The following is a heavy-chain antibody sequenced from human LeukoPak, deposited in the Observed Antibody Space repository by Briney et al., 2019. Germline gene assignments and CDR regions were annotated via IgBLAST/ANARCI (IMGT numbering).Heavy chain of an antibody. CDR1: GYTFTGYY. D-gene: IGHD1-14*01. Sequence: SVKVSCKASGYTFTGYYMHWVRQAPGQGPEWMGGIIPIFGTANYAQKFQGRVTITADESTSTAYMELSSLRSEDTAVYYCARDPGIGYFDYWGQGTLVTVS. CDR3: ARDPGIGYFDY. J-gene: IGHJ4*02. CDR2: IIPIFGTA. V-gene: IGHV1-69*13.